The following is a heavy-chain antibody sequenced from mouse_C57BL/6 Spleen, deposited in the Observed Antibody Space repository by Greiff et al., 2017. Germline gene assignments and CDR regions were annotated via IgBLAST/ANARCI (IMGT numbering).Heavy chain of an antibody. CDR1: GYTFTSYW. V-gene: IGHV1-7*01. CDR2: INPSSGYT. D-gene: IGHD1-1*01. CDR3: ARPEYGSSHWYFDV. J-gene: IGHJ1*03. Sequence: VQLQQSGAELAKPGASVTLSCKASGYTFTSYWMHWVQQRPGQGLEWIGYINPSSGYTKYNQKFKDKATWTSDKPSTTEYLQLISLTYEDSAVYYCARPEYGSSHWYFDVWGTGTTVTVSS.